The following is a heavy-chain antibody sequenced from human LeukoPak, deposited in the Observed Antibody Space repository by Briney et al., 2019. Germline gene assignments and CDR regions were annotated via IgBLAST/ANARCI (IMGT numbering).Heavy chain of an antibody. CDR1: GLTFSSFV. V-gene: IGHV3-48*03. J-gene: IGHJ4*02. CDR2: ISTSGSTL. CDR3: ARGRGGEYCSSTSCYTLDY. D-gene: IGHD2-2*02. Sequence: SGGSLRLSCAASGLTFSSFVMMWVREAPGKGREGVSYISTSGSTLYYAGSVKGRFTLSRDSDKNSLYLQMNSLAAEDSAICYCARGRGGEYCSSTSCYTLDYWGQGALVTVSS.